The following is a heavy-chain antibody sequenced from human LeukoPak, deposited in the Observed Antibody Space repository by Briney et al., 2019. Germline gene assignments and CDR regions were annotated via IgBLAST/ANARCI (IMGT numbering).Heavy chain of an antibody. J-gene: IGHJ4*02. Sequence: GGSLRLSCAASGFTFSSYAMHWVRQAPGKGLEWVAFIRYDGSNKYYADSVKGRFTISRDNSKNTLYLQMNSLRAEDTAVYYCANSLGYVTVVPAAIQGPFDYWGQGTLVTVSS. D-gene: IGHD2-2*02. CDR2: IRYDGSNK. CDR1: GFTFSSYA. V-gene: IGHV3-30*02. CDR3: ANSLGYVTVVPAAIQGPFDY.